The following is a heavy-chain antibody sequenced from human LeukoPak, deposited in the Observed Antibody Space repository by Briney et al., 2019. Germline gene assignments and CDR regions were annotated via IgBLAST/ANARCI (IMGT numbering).Heavy chain of an antibody. D-gene: IGHD1-7*01. CDR1: GGSFSGYY. CDR3: ARELELRT. CDR2: INHSGST. V-gene: IGHV4-34*01. Sequence: SETLSLTCAVYGGSFSGYYWSWIRQPPGKGLEWIGEINHSGSTNYNPSLKSRVTMSVDTSKNQFSLKLSSVTAADTAMYYCARELELRTWGQGTLVTVSS. J-gene: IGHJ5*02.